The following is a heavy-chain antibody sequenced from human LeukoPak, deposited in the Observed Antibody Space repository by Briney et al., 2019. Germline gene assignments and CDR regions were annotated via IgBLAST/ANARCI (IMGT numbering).Heavy chain of an antibody. CDR3: AKPDFILTGYTYFDY. J-gene: IGHJ4*02. CDR1: GFTLRSYV. CDR2: IYSGGST. V-gene: IGHV3-23*03. D-gene: IGHD3-9*01. Sequence: PGGSLRLSCVASGFTLRSYVMNWVRQTPGKGLEWVSLIYSGGSTYYADSVKGRFTISRDNSKNTLYLQMNSLRAEDTAVYYCAKPDFILTGYTYFDYWGQGTLVTVSS.